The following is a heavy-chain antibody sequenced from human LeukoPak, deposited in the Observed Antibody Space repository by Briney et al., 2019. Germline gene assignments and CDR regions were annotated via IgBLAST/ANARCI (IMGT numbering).Heavy chain of an antibody. CDR2: IYNGGTT. D-gene: IGHD6-6*01. CDR3: AGGGEAARSLHY. V-gene: IGHV3-66*02. CDR1: GVTSNY. Sequence: TGGSLRLSCAASGVTSNYFTWVRQAPGKGLGWVPVIYNGGTTYYADSVKGRFTISRDNSKSTLFVYLQMNSLRTDDTAVYYCAGGGEAARSLHYWGQGTLVTVSS. J-gene: IGHJ4*02.